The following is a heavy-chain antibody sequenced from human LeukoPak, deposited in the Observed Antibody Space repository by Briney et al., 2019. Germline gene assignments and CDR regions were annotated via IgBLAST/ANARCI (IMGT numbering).Heavy chain of an antibody. CDR1: GGSISNSSYY. Sequence: PSETLSLTCTVSGGSISNSSYYWGWIRQPPGKGLEWIGSIYYSGSTYYNPSLKSRVTISVDTSKNQFSLKLSSVTAADTAVYYCARYRRLELYFDYWGQGTLVTVSS. CDR2: IYYSGST. D-gene: IGHD1-7*01. V-gene: IGHV4-39*07. CDR3: ARYRRLELYFDY. J-gene: IGHJ4*02.